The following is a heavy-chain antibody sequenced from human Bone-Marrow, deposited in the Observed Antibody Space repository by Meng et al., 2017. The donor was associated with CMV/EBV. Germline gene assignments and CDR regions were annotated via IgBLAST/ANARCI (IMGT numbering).Heavy chain of an antibody. CDR2: ISSSSSYI. CDR1: GVTFSDYT. J-gene: IGHJ3*02. Sequence: GESLKISCTASGVTFSDYTMNWVRQAPGKGLEWVSSISSSSSYIYYADSVKGRFTISRDNAKNSLYLQMNSLRAEDMAVYYCASAVGATGYAFDIWGQGTMVTVSS. D-gene: IGHD1-26*01. CDR3: ASAVGATGYAFDI. V-gene: IGHV3-21*01.